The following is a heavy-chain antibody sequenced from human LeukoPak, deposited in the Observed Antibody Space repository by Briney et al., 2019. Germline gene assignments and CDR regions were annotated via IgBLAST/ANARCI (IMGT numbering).Heavy chain of an antibody. CDR1: GVSITSGSYY. D-gene: IGHD3-16*01. CDR2: VHSSGDI. V-gene: IGHV4-61*02. CDR3: ARGASPKDAVFFDY. J-gene: IGHJ4*02. Sequence: SETLSLTCSVSGVSITSGSYYWGWIRQSAGKGLEWIGRVHSSGDIYHNAAFRSRAAVSGDASKNQFSLQLSSVTAADTAVYYCARGASPKDAVFFDYWGQGALITVSS.